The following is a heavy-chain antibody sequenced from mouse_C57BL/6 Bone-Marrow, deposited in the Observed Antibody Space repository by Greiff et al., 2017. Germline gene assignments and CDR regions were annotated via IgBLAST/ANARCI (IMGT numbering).Heavy chain of an antibody. Sequence: VQLQQPGAELVRPGSSVKLSCKASGYTFTSYWMHWVKQRPIQGLEWIGNIDPSDSETHYNQKFKDKATLTVDKSSSTAYMQLSSLTSEDSAVYYCAREGYYYGSSSSWFAYWGQGTLVTVSA. J-gene: IGHJ3*01. D-gene: IGHD1-1*01. CDR1: GYTFTSYW. CDR2: IDPSDSET. CDR3: AREGYYYGSSSSWFAY. V-gene: IGHV1-52*01.